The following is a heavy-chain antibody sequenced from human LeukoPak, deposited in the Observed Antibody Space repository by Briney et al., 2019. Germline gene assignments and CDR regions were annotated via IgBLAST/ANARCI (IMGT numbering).Heavy chain of an antibody. CDR2: IYSGGST. D-gene: IGHD2-15*01. CDR1: GFTVSSNY. Sequence: GGSLRLSCAASGFTVSSNYMSWVRQAPGKGLEWVSVIYSGGSTYYADSVKGRFTISRDNSKNTLYLQMNSLRAEDTALYYCAKDRGYCSGGSCSHFDYWGQGTLVTVSS. CDR3: AKDRGYCSGGSCSHFDY. J-gene: IGHJ4*02. V-gene: IGHV3-53*05.